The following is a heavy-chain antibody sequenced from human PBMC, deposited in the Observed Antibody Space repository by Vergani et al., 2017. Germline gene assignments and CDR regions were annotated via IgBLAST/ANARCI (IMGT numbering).Heavy chain of an antibody. CDR3: TTDPLRYFDWSFRAPNWFDP. V-gene: IGHV3-15*01. D-gene: IGHD3-9*01. CDR2: IKSKTDGGTT. CDR1: GGSISSSSYY. Sequence: LQLQESGPGLVKPSETLSLTCTVSGGSISSSSYYWGWIRQPPGKGLEWVGRIKSKTDGGTTDYAAPVKGRFTISRDVSKNTLYLQMNSLKTEDTAVYYCTTDPLRYFDWSFRAPNWFDPWGQGTLVTVSS. J-gene: IGHJ5*02.